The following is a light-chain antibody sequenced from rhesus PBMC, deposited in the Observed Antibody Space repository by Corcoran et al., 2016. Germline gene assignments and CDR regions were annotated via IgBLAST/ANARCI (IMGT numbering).Light chain of an antibody. CDR3: MQALQTPLT. Sequence: DIVMTQTPLSLPVTLGEPASISCRSSQSLLSSNGYNYLNWYLQTPGQSPQLLIYSGLNRASGVTDRVSGRWAGTDVTLKISRVEDEDVGVYYGMQALQTPLTFGGGTKVEIK. CDR1: QSLLSSNGYNY. J-gene: IGKJ4*01. CDR2: SGL. V-gene: IGKV2-60*01.